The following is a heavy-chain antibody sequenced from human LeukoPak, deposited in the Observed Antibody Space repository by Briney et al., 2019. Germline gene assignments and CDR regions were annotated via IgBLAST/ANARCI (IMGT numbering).Heavy chain of an antibody. CDR3: ARGDYAGSYYYYMDV. J-gene: IGHJ6*03. D-gene: IGHD4-23*01. V-gene: IGHV3-48*03. CDR1: GFTFSSYE. Sequence: GGSLRLSCAASGFTFSSYEMNWVRQAPGKGLEWVSYISSSGSTIYYADSVKGRFTISRDNAKNSLYLQMNSLRAEDTAVYYCARGDYAGSYYYYMDVWGKGTTVTISS. CDR2: ISSSGSTI.